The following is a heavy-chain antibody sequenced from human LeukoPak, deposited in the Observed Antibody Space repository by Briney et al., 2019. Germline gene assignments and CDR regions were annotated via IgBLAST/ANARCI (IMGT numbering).Heavy chain of an antibody. J-gene: IGHJ5*02. CDR1: GYTFTGYY. V-gene: IGHV1-46*01. Sequence: ASVKVSCKASGYTFTGYYMHWVRQAPGQGLEWMGWINPSGGSTSYAQKFQGRVTMTRDTSTSTVYMELSSLRSEDTAVYYCARTKQRGDWFDPWGQGTLVTVSS. D-gene: IGHD6-25*01. CDR2: INPSGGST. CDR3: ARTKQRGDWFDP.